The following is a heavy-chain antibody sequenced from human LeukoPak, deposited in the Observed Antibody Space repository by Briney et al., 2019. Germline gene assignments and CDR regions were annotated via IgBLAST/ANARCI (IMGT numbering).Heavy chain of an antibody. CDR2: IYNSGST. Sequence: PSETLSLTCTVSGGSISSYYWSWIRQPPGKGLECIGYIYNSGSTNYNPSLKSRVTIFGDTSKNQFFLKLSSVPAADTAVYYCARARYVNSFYAFDIWGQGTLVTVSS. CDR1: GGSISSYY. V-gene: IGHV4-59*01. CDR3: ARARYVNSFYAFDI. J-gene: IGHJ3*02. D-gene: IGHD3-9*01.